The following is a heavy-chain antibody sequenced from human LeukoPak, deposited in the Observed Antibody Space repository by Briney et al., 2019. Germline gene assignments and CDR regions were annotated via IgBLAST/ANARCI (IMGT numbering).Heavy chain of an antibody. V-gene: IGHV4-59*12. CDR1: GGSISSYY. CDR2: FYYSGVT. D-gene: IGHD3-3*01. J-gene: IGHJ4*02. Sequence: SETLSLTCTVSGGSISSYYWSWIRQPPGKGLEWIGYFYYSGVTNYNPSLKSRVTISVDTSKNQFSLKLSSVTAADTAVYYCARRSGYRTSFDYWGQGTLVTVSS. CDR3: ARRSGYRTSFDY.